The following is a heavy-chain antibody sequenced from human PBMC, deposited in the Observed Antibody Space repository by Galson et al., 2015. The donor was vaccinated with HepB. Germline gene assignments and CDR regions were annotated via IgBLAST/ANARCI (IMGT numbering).Heavy chain of an antibody. CDR1: GYTFTSYA. J-gene: IGHJ6*03. D-gene: IGHD1-14*01. Sequence: SVKVSCKASGYTFTSYAMNWVRQAPGQGLEWMGWINTNTGNPTYAQGFTGRFVFSLDTSVGTAYLQISSLKAEDTAAYYCARRGQTRTRYYYYYMDVWGKGTTVTVSS. V-gene: IGHV7-4-1*02. CDR3: ARRGQTRTRYYYYYMDV. CDR2: INTNTGNP.